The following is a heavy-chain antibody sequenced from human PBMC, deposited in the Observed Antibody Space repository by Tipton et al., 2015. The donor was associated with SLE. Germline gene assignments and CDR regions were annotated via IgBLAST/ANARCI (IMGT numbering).Heavy chain of an antibody. V-gene: IGHV4-4*07. CDR1: GGSISSYY. D-gene: IGHD3-10*01. CDR2: IYTSGRT. J-gene: IGHJ5*02. CDR3: AVGGYGSGSHYLGGWFDP. Sequence: TLSLTCTVSGGSISSYYWSWIRPPAGKGLGWIGRIYTSGRTNYNPTPQSRVTMSVDTSKNQFSLKLSSVPAADTAVYYCAVGGYGSGSHYLGGWFDPWGRGTLVTVSS.